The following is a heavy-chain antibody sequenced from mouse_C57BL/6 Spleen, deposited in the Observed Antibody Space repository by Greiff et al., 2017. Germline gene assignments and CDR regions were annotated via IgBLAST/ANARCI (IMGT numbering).Heavy chain of an antibody. D-gene: IGHD1-1*01. CDR3: AREENYYGSSYFDY. J-gene: IGHJ2*01. CDR2: IWTGGGT. Sequence: VQVVESGPGLVAPSQSLSITCTVSGFSLTSYAISWVRQPPGKGLEWLGVIWTGGGTNYNSALKSRLSISKDNSKSQVFLKMNSLQTDDTARYYCAREENYYGSSYFDYWGQGTTLTVSS. V-gene: IGHV2-9-1*01. CDR1: GFSLTSYA.